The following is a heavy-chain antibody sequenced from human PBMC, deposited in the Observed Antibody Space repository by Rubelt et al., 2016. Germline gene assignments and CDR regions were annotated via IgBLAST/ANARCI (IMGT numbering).Heavy chain of an antibody. D-gene: IGHD4-23*01. CDR1: GGSISSSSYY. J-gene: IGHJ4*02. Sequence: GPGLVKPSETLSLTCTVSGGSISSSSYYWGWIRQPPGKGLEWIGSIYYSGSTYYNPSLKSRVTISVDTSKNQLSLKLSPVTAADTAGYYCGRRTGARYGGNGAFDYWGQGTLVTVSS. V-gene: IGHV4-39*01. CDR2: IYYSGST. CDR3: GRRTGARYGGNGAFDY.